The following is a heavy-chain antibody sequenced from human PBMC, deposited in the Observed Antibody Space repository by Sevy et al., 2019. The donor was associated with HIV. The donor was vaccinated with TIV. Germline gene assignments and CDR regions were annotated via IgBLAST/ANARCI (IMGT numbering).Heavy chain of an antibody. J-gene: IGHJ5*02. CDR2: INHSGST. CDR3: ARGRRMVRGVIKPNNWFDP. D-gene: IGHD3-10*01. CDR1: GGSFSGYY. V-gene: IGHV4-34*01. Sequence: SETLSLTCAVYGGSFSGYYWSWIRQPPGKGLEWIGEINHSGSTNYNPSLKSRVTISVDTSKNQFSLKLSSVTAADTAVYYCARGRRMVRGVIKPNNWFDPWGQGTLVTVSS.